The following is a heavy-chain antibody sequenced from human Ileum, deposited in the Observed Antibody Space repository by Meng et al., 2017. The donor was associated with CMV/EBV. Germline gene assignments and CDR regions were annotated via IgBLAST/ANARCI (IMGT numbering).Heavy chain of an antibody. CDR3: ARLEGCSNPSCFLPAFDV. J-gene: IGHJ3*01. CDR2: IIPTLGVT. Sequence: SVKVSCKASGGTFSTHTITWVRQVPGQGLEYMGRIIPTLGVTNHAQKFQDRVSITADKSTSTAYMELNSLRSEDTAMYYCARLEGCSNPSCFLPAFDVWGQGTMVTVSS. CDR1: GGTFSTHT. D-gene: IGHD2-2*01. V-gene: IGHV1-69*02.